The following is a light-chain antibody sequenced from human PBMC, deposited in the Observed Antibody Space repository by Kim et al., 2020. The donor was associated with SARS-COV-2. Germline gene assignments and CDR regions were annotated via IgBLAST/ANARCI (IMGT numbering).Light chain of an antibody. Sequence: SYELTQPPSVSVSPGQTASITCSGDKLDDRYVGWYQQKPGQSPFLIIYQDAKRPSGIPERFSGSNSGNTATLTKSGTQAMDEADYYCQACDSGTAGVFGGGTQLTVL. CDR1: KLDDRY. J-gene: IGLJ2*01. V-gene: IGLV3-1*01. CDR3: QACDSGTAGV. CDR2: QDA.